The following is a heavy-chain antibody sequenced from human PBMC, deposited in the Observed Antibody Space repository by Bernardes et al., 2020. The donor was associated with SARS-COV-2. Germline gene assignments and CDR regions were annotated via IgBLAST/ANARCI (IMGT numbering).Heavy chain of an antibody. D-gene: IGHD2-8*02. CDR1: GFTFSSFG. CDR2: ISNNGVQT. V-gene: IGHV3-23*01. J-gene: IGHJ4*02. CDR3: ATGVSLLGAS. Sequence: GSLRLSCTATGFTFSSFGMSWVRQIPGKGLQWVSGISNNGVQTYYIDSVKGRFTVSRDNSKNTLYLIMNNLRSEDTAIYFCATGVSLLGASWGQGSLVIVSS.